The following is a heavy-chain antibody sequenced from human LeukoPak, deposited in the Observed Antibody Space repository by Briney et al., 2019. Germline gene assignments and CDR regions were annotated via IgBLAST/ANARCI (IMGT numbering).Heavy chain of an antibody. V-gene: IGHV3-23*01. CDR3: ATYRQIEVPFEF. J-gene: IGHJ4*02. CDR2: IIGSGIDT. Sequence: AGGSLRLSCAASGFTFSSYAMNWVRQAPGKRLEWVSSIIGSGIDTYYADSVKGRFTISRDNSRSTLSLQMDSLRAEDTATYYCATYRQIEVPFEFWGQGTLVTVSS. D-gene: IGHD1-1*01. CDR1: GFTFSSYA.